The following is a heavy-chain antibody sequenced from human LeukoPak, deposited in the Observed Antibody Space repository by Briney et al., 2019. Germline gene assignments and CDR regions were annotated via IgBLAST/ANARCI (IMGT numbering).Heavy chain of an antibody. CDR3: ARGPYYDFWSGVYYYYYYMDV. J-gene: IGHJ6*03. Sequence: ASVKVSCKASGYTFTSYGISWVRQATGQGLEWMGWMNPNSGNTGYAQKFQGRVTMTRITSISTAYIELSSLRSEDTAVYYCARGPYYDFWSGVYYYYYYMDVWGKGTTVTVSS. V-gene: IGHV1-8*02. CDR1: GYTFTSYG. CDR2: MNPNSGNT. D-gene: IGHD3-3*01.